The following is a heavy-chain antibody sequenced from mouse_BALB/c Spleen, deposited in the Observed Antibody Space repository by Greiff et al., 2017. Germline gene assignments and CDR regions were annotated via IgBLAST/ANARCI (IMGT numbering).Heavy chain of an antibody. V-gene: IGHV1-7*01. J-gene: IGHJ2*01. CDR3: ARAYYFDY. CDR1: GYTFTSYW. Sequence: QDQLQQSGAELAKPGASVKMSCKASGYTFTSYWMHWVKQRPGQGLEWIGYINPSTGYTEYNQKFKDKATLTADKSSSTAYMQLSSLTSEDSAVYYCARAYYFDYWGQGTTLTVSS. CDR2: INPSTGYT.